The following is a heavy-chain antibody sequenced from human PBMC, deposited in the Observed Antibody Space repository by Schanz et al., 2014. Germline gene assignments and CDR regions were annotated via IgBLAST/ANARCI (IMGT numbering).Heavy chain of an antibody. CDR2: ILYDGSKA. D-gene: IGHD2-8*02. J-gene: IGHJ3*02. Sequence: QVQLVESGGGVVQPGRSLRLSCAASGFSFSTYAMHWVRQAPGKGLEWVAVILYDGSKAYYADSVKGRFTITRDNAKNTLSLQMESLRTEDAAVFYWWRGEGFDDGPGGFDIWGQGTMVTVSS. V-gene: IGHV3-30*04. CDR1: GFSFSTYA. CDR3: WRGEGFDDGPGGFDI.